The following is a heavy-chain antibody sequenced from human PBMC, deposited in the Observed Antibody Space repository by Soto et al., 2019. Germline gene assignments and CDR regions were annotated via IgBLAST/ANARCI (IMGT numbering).Heavy chain of an antibody. CDR1: GFTFSSYA. D-gene: IGHD3-22*01. J-gene: IGHJ4*02. Sequence: LRLSCAASGFTFSSYAMSFVRQAPGKGLEWVSVIYTGGRTYYADSVKARFTISRDNSKNTLYLQMNSLRAEDTAVYYCARVPPISYYDSSGYYFDYWGQGTLVTVSS. CDR3: ARVPPISYYDSSGYYFDY. V-gene: IGHV3-66*01. CDR2: IYTGGRT.